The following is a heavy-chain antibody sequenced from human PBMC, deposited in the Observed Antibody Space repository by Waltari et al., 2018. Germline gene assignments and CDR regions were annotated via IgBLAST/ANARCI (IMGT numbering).Heavy chain of an antibody. D-gene: IGHD2-15*01. Sequence: QVQLQESGPGLVKPSGTLSLTCTVSGDSISNNFFWSWVRQSPGKGLEWIGQVHQSGRSNYNPSLESRVTDSMDTSKNQFSLKMTSVTAADTAIYYCASDRGRGLYLDSWGQGTLVTVSP. CDR2: VHQSGRS. J-gene: IGHJ4*02. CDR1: GDSISNNFF. CDR3: ASDRGRGLYLDS. V-gene: IGHV4-4*02.